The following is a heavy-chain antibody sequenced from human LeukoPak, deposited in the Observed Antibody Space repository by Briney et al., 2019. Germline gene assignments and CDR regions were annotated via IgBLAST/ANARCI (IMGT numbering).Heavy chain of an antibody. J-gene: IGHJ4*02. CDR1: GYSFTSYW. CDR3: ARLTMVRGVLDRFDY. D-gene: IGHD3-10*01. Sequence: GESLKISCKGSGYSFTSYWIGWVRQMPGKGLEWMGIIYPGDSDTRYSPSFPGQVTISADKSISTAYLQWSSLKASDTAMYYCARLTMVRGVLDRFDYWGQGTLVTVSS. V-gene: IGHV5-51*01. CDR2: IYPGDSDT.